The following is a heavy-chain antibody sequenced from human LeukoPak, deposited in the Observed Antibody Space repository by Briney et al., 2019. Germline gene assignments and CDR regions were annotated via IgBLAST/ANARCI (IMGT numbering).Heavy chain of an antibody. D-gene: IGHD1-1*01. V-gene: IGHV1-2*02. J-gene: IGHJ5*02. CDR1: GYTFTDYY. Sequence: ASVKVSCKASGYTFTDYYMHWVRQAPGQGLEWMGWMNSNSGGTNYAQKFQGRVTMTRDTSISTAYMELSSLRSDDTAVYYCARLDPRGPLRWFDPWGQGTLVTVSS. CDR2: MNSNSGGT. CDR3: ARLDPRGPLRWFDP.